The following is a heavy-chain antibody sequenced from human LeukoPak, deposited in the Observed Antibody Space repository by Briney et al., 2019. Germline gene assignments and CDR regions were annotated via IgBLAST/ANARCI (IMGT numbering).Heavy chain of an antibody. V-gene: IGHV3-7*03. CDR3: AKKDPVGATDY. CDR2: IKQDGTEK. J-gene: IGHJ4*02. D-gene: IGHD1-26*01. Sequence: GGSLGLSCAASGFTFSSYWMSWVRQAPGKGLGWVASIKQDGTEKYYVDSAKGRFTISRDNSKNTLYLQMNSLRAEDTAVYYCAKKDPVGATDYWGQGTLVTVSS. CDR1: GFTFSSYW.